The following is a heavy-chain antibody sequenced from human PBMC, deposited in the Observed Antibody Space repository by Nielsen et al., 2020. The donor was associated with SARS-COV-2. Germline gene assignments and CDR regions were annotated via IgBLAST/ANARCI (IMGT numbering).Heavy chain of an antibody. CDR3: AKISGSQRHYFDF. CDR2: IGTTGDKT. V-gene: IGHV3-23*01. CDR1: GFSFSSYA. Sequence: GESLKISCAASGFSFSSYAMTWVRKAQGKGLEWVSSIGTTGDKTFYADSVKGRFTISRDNSKNTLYLQLNSLRAEDTAVFYCAKISGSQRHYFDFWGQGALVTVSS. J-gene: IGHJ4*02. D-gene: IGHD1-26*01.